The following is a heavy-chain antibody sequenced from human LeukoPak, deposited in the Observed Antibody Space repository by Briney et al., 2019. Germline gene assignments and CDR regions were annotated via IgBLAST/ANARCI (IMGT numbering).Heavy chain of an antibody. CDR2: IYYSGTT. V-gene: IGHV4-39*01. J-gene: IGHJ4*02. CDR1: GHSITSNNYY. CDR3: ARRSHSGTHIDF. D-gene: IGHD3-10*01. Sequence: SETLSLTCSVSGHSITSNNYYWGWIRQPPGKGLEWIGNIYYSGTTYYNPSLKSRVTISADTSKNQFSLKVDSVTAADTAVYYSARRSHSGTHIDFWGQGTLVTVSS.